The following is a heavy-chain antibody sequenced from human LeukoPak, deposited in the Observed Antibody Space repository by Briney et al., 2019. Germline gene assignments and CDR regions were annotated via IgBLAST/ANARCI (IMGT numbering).Heavy chain of an antibody. D-gene: IGHD4-23*01. Sequence: PGGSLRLSCAASGFTFSSCAMSWVRQAPGKGLEWVSCLSGSGGSTYYADSVKGRFTISRDNAKNTLYLQMNSLRAEDTAVYYCTRVGDYGGNWAWYFDLWGRGTLVTVSS. V-gene: IGHV3-23*01. J-gene: IGHJ2*01. CDR2: LSGSGGST. CDR3: TRVGDYGGNWAWYFDL. CDR1: GFTFSSCA.